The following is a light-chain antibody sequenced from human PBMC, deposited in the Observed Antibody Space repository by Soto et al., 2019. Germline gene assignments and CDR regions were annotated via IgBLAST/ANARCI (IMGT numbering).Light chain of an antibody. CDR3: YSAADNNDV. CDR1: VLAKKY. Sequence: SYELTQPSSVSVSPGQTASITCSGDVLAKKYARWFQQKPGQAPVLVIYKDSERPSGIPERFSGSSSGSTVTLTISGAQVEDEADYYCYSAADNNDVFGGGTQLTVL. J-gene: IGLJ7*01. V-gene: IGLV3-27*01. CDR2: KDS.